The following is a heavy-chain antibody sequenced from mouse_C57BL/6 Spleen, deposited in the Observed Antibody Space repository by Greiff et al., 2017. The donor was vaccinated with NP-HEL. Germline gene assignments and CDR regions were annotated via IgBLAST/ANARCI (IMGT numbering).Heavy chain of an antibody. CDR3: TRPFTTVVASSYYYAMEY. D-gene: IGHD1-1*01. J-gene: IGHJ4*01. CDR1: GYTFTDYE. Sequence: VQLVESGAELVRPGASVTLSCKASGYTFTDYEMHWVKQTTVHGLEWIGAIYPGTGGTAYNQKFKGKAILTADKSSSTAYMELRSLTSEDSAVYYCTRPFTTVVASSYYYAMEYWGQGTSVTVSS. CDR2: IYPGTGGT. V-gene: IGHV1-15*01.